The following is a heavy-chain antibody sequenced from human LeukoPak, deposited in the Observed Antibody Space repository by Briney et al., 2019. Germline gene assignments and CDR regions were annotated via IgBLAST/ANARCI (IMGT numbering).Heavy chain of an antibody. CDR2: IYYSGST. J-gene: IGHJ4*02. D-gene: IGHD3-3*01. Sequence: PSETLSLTCTVSGGSISSGDYYWSWIRQPPGKGLEWIGYIYYSGSTYYNPSLKSRVTISVDTSKNQFSLKLSSVTAADTAVYYCARGGVDFWSGYYNYWGQGTLVTVSS. V-gene: IGHV4-30-4*08. CDR3: ARGGVDFWSGYYNY. CDR1: GGSISSGDYY.